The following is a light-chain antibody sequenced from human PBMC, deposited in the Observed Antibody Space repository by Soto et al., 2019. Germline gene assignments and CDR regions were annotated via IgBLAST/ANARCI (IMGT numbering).Light chain of an antibody. CDR1: QSISSW. CDR3: QQYNNWPIT. Sequence: DIQMTQYTSTLSASVGDRVTITCLASQSISSWLAWYQQKPGKAPKLLIYDASSLESGVPSRFSGSGSGTEFTLTISSLQSEDFAVFYCQQYNNWPITFGQGTLLEVK. V-gene: IGKV1-5*01. CDR2: DAS. J-gene: IGKJ5*01.